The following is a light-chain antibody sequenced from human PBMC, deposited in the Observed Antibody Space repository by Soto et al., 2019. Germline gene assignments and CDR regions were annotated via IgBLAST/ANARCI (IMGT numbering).Light chain of an antibody. CDR3: AVWADSLDGHAV. CDR2: NNI. CDR1: SSNIGGNT. Sequence: QPVLTQPPSASGTPGQRVTISCSGSSSNIGGNTVRWYQHLPGTAPRLLIYNNIQRPSGVPDRVSGSKSGTSASLAISGLQSEDEADYYCAVWADSLDGHAVFGGGTQLTVL. J-gene: IGLJ7*01. V-gene: IGLV1-44*01.